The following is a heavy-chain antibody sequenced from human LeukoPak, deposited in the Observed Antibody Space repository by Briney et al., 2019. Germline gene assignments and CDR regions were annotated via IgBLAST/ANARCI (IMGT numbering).Heavy chain of an antibody. CDR1: GFTFSSCA. CDR3: VKGFVHPTYYFEY. Sequence: GGSLRLSCAASGFTFSSCAMMWVRQSPEKGLEWVSSITGGGDGTYYADSVRGRFTISRDNSKNTLYLKMNSLRAEDTAVYFCVKGFVHPTYYFEYWGQGTLVTVSS. CDR2: ITGGGDGT. J-gene: IGHJ4*02. V-gene: IGHV3-23*01. D-gene: IGHD3-10*01.